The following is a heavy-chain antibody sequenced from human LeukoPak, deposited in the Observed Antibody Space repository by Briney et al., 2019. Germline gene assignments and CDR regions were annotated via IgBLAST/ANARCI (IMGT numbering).Heavy chain of an antibody. V-gene: IGHV3-9*03. Sequence: GGSLRLSXAASGFTFDDYAMHWVRQAPGKGLEWVSGISWNSGSIGYADSVQGRFTISRDNAKNSLYLQMNSLRAEDMALYYCAKGITKTTGTPVDYWGQGTLVTVPS. CDR3: AKGITKTTGTPVDY. CDR2: ISWNSGSI. D-gene: IGHD1-1*01. CDR1: GFTFDDYA. J-gene: IGHJ4*02.